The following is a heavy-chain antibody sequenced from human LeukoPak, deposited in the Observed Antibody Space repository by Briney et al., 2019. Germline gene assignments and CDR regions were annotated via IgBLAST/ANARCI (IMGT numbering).Heavy chain of an antibody. D-gene: IGHD6-19*01. Sequence: GGSLRLSCAASGFTVSGNYMSWVRQAPGRGLQWVSTIYKVGNTFYADSVRGRFTLSRDNSKNTLYLQMNSLRAEDTAIYYCARESVTSGWYLYWGQGTLVTVSS. J-gene: IGHJ4*02. V-gene: IGHV3-53*01. CDR3: ARESVTSGWYLY. CDR2: IYKVGNT. CDR1: GFTVSGNY.